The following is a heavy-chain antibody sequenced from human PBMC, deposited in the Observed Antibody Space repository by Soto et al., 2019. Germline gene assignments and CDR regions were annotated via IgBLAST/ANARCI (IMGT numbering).Heavy chain of an antibody. CDR2: ISSSSSYI. CDR3: AREGGIAAAGRDY. D-gene: IGHD6-13*01. J-gene: IGHJ4*02. V-gene: IGHV3-21*01. Sequence: LRLSCAASGFTFSSYSMNWVRQAPGKGLEWVSSISSSSSYIYYADSVKGRFTISRDNAKNSLYLQMNSLRAEDTAVYYCAREGGIAAAGRDYWGQGTLVTVSS. CDR1: GFTFSSYS.